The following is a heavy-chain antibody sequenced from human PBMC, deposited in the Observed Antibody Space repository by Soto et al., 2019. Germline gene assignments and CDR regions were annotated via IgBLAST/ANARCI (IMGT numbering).Heavy chain of an antibody. Sequence: SETLSLTCTVSGGSMNTYYWGWFRQPPGKGLEWVGYIYYSGSTTYSPSLKSRVTISVDTSKNQFSLKLSSVTAADTAVYYCARRFIAAAGTVWFDPWGQGTLVTVSS. CDR3: ARRFIAAAGTVWFDP. CDR1: GGSMNTYY. D-gene: IGHD6-13*01. V-gene: IGHV4-59*01. J-gene: IGHJ5*02. CDR2: IYYSGST.